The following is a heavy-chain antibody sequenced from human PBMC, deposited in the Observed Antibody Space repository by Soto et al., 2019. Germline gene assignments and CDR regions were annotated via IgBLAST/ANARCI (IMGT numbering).Heavy chain of an antibody. CDR1: GGSISGGEFY. CDR2: IHHRGSA. CDR3: ARRLEPDYGDWHYFDQ. V-gene: IGHV4-30-4*01. D-gene: IGHD4-17*01. Sequence: QVQLQESGPGLVKPSETLSLICSVSGGSISGGEFYWGWIRQPPGKGLEWIGYIHHRGSAYYNPSLRSGPTISLDASKNRCTLKVSSVAAADSAVYYWARRLEPDYGDWHYFDQWGQGRLVIVSS. J-gene: IGHJ4*02.